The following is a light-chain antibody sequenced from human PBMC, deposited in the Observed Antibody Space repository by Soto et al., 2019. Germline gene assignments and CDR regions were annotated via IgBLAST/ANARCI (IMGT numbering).Light chain of an antibody. V-gene: IGKV1-12*01. CDR3: QQTNIFPYT. J-gene: IGKJ2*01. CDR1: QHVSSW. Sequence: DIQMTQSPSSVSASVGDRVTITCRASQHVSSWLAWFQHKPGKAPKSLIYAAYSLQSGVPSRFSGSGSGTHFTLPLSRLQPEDFATYYCQQTNIFPYTFGQGTKLEIK. CDR2: AAY.